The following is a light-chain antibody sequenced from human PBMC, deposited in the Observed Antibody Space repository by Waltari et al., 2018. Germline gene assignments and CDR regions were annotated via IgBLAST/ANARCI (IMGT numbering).Light chain of an antibody. CDR2: DAS. V-gene: IGKV3-11*01. CDR3: QQRSNCPIT. Sequence: EIVLTQSPATLSLSPGERATLSCRASQSVSSYLAWYQQKPGQAPRPLIYDASNRATGIPARFSGSGSGTDFTLTISSLEPEDFAVYYCQQRSNCPITFGQGTRLEIK. CDR1: QSVSSY. J-gene: IGKJ5*01.